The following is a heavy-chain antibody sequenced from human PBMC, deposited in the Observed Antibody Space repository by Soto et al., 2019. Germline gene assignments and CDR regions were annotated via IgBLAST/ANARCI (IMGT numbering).Heavy chain of an antibody. J-gene: IGHJ4*02. V-gene: IGHV1-69*06. CDR1: GGTFNSYG. CDR2: IIPLYGTV. D-gene: IGHD3-10*01. Sequence: QAHLAQSGAEVKRPGSSVTVSCKASGGTFNSYGISWVRQAPGQGLDWMGVIIPLYGTVNYAQKFQGRVSITADKNTSNTLMDLNSLRSDDTAVYYFARVRVILGVIPSHFGLWGQGTLVTVSS. CDR3: ARVRVILGVIPSHFGL.